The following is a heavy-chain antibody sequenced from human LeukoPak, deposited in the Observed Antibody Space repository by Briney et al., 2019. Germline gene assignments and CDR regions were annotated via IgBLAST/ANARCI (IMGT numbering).Heavy chain of an antibody. CDR1: GYSISSGYY. Sequence: PSETLSLTCAVSGYSISSGYYWGWIRQPPGKGLEWIGSIYHSGSTYYNPSLKSRVTISVDTSKNQFSLKLSSVTAADTAVYYCGRLGIDYWGQGTLVTVSS. CDR2: IYHSGST. V-gene: IGHV4-38-2*01. D-gene: IGHD7-27*01. CDR3: GRLGIDY. J-gene: IGHJ4*02.